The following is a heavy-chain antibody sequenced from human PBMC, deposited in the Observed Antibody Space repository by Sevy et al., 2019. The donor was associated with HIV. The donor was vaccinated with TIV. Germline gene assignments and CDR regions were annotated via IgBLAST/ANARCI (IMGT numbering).Heavy chain of an antibody. Sequence: GGSLRLSCAASGFTFSSYAISWVRQAPGKGLEWVSVISSSGGTTYYAGSVEGRFTISRDNSKNTLYLQMNRLRAEDTATYYCARRPDLGEIIRAGVMDVWGRGTTVTVSS. CDR1: GFTFSSYA. CDR2: ISSSGGTT. V-gene: IGHV3-23*01. J-gene: IGHJ6*02. D-gene: IGHD3-3*01. CDR3: ARRPDLGEIIRAGVMDV.